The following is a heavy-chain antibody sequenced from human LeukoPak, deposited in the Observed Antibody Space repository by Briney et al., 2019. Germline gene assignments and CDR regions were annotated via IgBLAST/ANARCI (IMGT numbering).Heavy chain of an antibody. V-gene: IGHV3-30*02. CDR3: AKGVVPAARPGNAFDI. J-gene: IGHJ3*02. D-gene: IGHD2-2*01. Sequence: PGGSLRLSCAASGFTFSSYGMHWVRQAPGKGLEWVAFIRYDGSNKYYADSVKGRFTISRDNSKNTLYLQMNSLRAEDTAVYYCAKGVVPAARPGNAFDIWGQGTMVTVSS. CDR2: IRYDGSNK. CDR1: GFTFSSYG.